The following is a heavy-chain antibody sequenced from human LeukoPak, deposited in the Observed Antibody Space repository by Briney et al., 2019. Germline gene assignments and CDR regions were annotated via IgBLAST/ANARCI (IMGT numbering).Heavy chain of an antibody. CDR2: INSDGSSI. J-gene: IGHJ6*03. D-gene: IGHD3-3*01. CDR1: GLTLSSYW. V-gene: IGHV3-74*01. Sequence: GGSLRLSCAASGLTLSSYWMHWVRQAPGKGLVWVSRINSDGSSISYADSVKGRFTISRDNAKNTLYLQMNSLRAEDTAVYYCARHNYDFWSVYMDVWGKGTTVTVSS. CDR3: ARHNYDFWSVYMDV.